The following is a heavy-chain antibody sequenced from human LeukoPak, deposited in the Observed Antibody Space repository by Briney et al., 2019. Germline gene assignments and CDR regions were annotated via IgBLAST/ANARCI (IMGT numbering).Heavy chain of an antibody. Sequence: PGGSLRLSCAASGFTFSAYGMDWVRQAPGKGLDWVAFISDHEINKYYADSVKGRFAISRDNSKNTLYLQMNSLRAEDTAVYYCAKRHPTSWYVVDYWGQGTLATVSS. D-gene: IGHD6-13*01. CDR3: AKRHPTSWYVVDY. CDR2: ISDHEINK. CDR1: GFTFSAYG. V-gene: IGHV3-30*18. J-gene: IGHJ4*02.